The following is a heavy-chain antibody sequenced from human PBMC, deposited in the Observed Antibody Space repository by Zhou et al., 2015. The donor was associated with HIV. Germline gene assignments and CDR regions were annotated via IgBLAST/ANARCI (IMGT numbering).Heavy chain of an antibody. V-gene: IGHV3-33*01. Sequence: QVQLVESGGGVVQPGRSLRLSCEASGFTFSSYAMHWVRQAPGKGLEWVAVIWYDGSKKFYGDSVKGRFSISRDSSKNSLYLQMNSLRVEDTAIYYCARDRVSGSSGFDYWGQGTLGHRLL. CDR1: GFTFSSYA. CDR3: ARDRVSGSSGFDY. J-gene: IGHJ4*02. D-gene: IGHD3-10*01. CDR2: IWYDGSKK.